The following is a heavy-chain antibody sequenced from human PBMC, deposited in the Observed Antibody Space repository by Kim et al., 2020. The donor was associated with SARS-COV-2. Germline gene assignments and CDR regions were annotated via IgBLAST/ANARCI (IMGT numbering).Heavy chain of an antibody. CDR3: AGGLVDTAMVLAFDY. J-gene: IGHJ4*02. CDR2: INHSGST. Sequence: SETLSLTCAVYGGSFSGYYWSWIRQPPGKGLEWIGEINHSGSTNYNPSLKSRVTISVDTSKNQFSLKLSSVTAADTAVYYCAGGLVDTAMVLAFDYWGQGTLVTVSS. D-gene: IGHD5-18*01. CDR1: GGSFSGYY. V-gene: IGHV4-34*01.